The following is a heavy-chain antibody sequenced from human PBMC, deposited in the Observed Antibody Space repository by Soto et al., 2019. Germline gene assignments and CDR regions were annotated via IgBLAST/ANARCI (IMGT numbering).Heavy chain of an antibody. J-gene: IGHJ4*02. CDR1: GGSFSGYY. CDR2: INHSGST. V-gene: IGHV4-34*01. Sequence: PSGTLSLSCAVYGGSFSGYYGILIRKPPGKGLEWMGEINHSGSTNYNPSLKSRVTISVDTSKNQFSLKLSSVTAADTAVYYCARQRCPSTADLPFDYWGQGALVTVSS. D-gene: IGHD3-3*01. CDR3: ARQRCPSTADLPFDY.